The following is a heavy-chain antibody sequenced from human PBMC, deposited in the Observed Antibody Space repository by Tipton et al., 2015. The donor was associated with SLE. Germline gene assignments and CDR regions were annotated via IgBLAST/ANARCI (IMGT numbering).Heavy chain of an antibody. CDR3: ARDLRYCTGGVCYTDDNWFVP. CDR2: ISAYNGNT. D-gene: IGHD2-8*02. Sequence: QLVQSGAEVKKPGASVKVSCRASGYTFTSYGISWVRQAPGQVLEWMGWISAYNGNTNYAQKLQGRVTMTTDTSTSTAYMELRSLRSVYTAVYYCARDLRYCTGGVCYTDDNWFVPWGKGTLVTVSS. J-gene: IGHJ5*02. V-gene: IGHV1-18*01. CDR1: GYTFTSYG.